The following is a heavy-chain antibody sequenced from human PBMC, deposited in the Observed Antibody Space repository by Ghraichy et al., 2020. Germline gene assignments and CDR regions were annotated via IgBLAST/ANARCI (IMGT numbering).Heavy chain of an antibody. CDR1: GFTFSDYA. D-gene: IGHD2-21*01. Sequence: LSLTCAASGFTFSDYAMSWVRQAPGKGLEWVSAIIGSGDNIYYGDSVKGRFTISRDNSKNTLYLQMDSLRAEDTALYYCAAISCGADCYAFDYWGQGTLVTVSS. V-gene: IGHV3-23*01. CDR2: IIGSGDNI. CDR3: AAISCGADCYAFDY. J-gene: IGHJ4*02.